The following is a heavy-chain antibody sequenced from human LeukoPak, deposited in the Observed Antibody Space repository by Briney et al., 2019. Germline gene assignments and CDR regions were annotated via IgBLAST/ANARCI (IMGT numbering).Heavy chain of an antibody. V-gene: IGHV4-38-2*02. CDR3: ARARREMVDY. D-gene: IGHD5-24*01. CDR1: GYSISSGYY. J-gene: IGHJ4*02. CDR2: IYHSGST. Sequence: SETLSLTCTVSGYSISSGYYWGWIRPPPGKGLEWIGSIYHSGSTYYNPSLKSRVTISVDTSKNQFSLKLSSVTAADTAVYYCARARREMVDYWGQGTLVTVSS.